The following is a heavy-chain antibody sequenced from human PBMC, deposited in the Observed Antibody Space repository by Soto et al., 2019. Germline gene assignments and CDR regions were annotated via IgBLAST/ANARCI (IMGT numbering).Heavy chain of an antibody. J-gene: IGHJ4*02. Sequence: PSRTLSLTCSLSVYRVSRTSAAWRWIRQSPSRGLEWLGRTYYRSKWYNNYAVSVKSRITISPDKSKNQFSLQLNSVTPGETAVYYCARDRLGDGYNDYWGQGTLVTVSS. CDR2: TYYRSKWYN. CDR1: VYRVSRTSAA. V-gene: IGHV6-1*01. D-gene: IGHD5-12*01. CDR3: ARDRLGDGYNDY.